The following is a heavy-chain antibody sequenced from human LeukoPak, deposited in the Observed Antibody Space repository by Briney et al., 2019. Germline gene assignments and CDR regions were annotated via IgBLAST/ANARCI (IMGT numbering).Heavy chain of an antibody. Sequence: SETLSLTCTVSGGSISSYYWSWIRQPPGKGLEWIGYIYYSGSTSYNPSLKSRVTISVDTSKNQFSLKLSSVTAADTAVYYCATIAVADAFDIWGQGTMVTVSS. CDR2: IYYSGST. J-gene: IGHJ3*02. D-gene: IGHD6-19*01. CDR3: ATIAVADAFDI. V-gene: IGHV4-59*01. CDR1: GGSISSYY.